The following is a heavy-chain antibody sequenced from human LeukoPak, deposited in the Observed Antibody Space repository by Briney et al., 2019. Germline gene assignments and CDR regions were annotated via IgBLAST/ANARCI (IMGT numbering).Heavy chain of an antibody. CDR1: GFTFSDYY. CDR3: ARELWDYYDSSGSYYMGV. CDR2: ISSSGSTI. Sequence: KSGGSLRLSCAASGFTFSDYYVSWIRQAPGKGLEWVSYISSSGSTIYYADSVKGRFTISRDNAKNSLYLQMNSLRAEDTAVYYCARELWDYYDSSGSYYMGVWGKGTTVTVSS. J-gene: IGHJ6*03. D-gene: IGHD3-22*01. V-gene: IGHV3-11*04.